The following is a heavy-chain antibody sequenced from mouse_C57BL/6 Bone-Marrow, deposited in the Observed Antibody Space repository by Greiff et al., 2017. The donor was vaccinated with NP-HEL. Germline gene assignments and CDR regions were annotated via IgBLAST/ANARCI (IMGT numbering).Heavy chain of an antibody. D-gene: IGHD3-2*02. J-gene: IGHJ4*01. Sequence: VKLMESGPELVKPGASVKISCKASGYAFSSSWMNWVKQRPGKGLEWIGRIYPGDGDTNYNGKFKGKATLTADKSSSTAYMQLSSLTSEDSAVYFCAASSGYPFYAMDYWGQGTSVTVSS. CDR3: AASSGYPFYAMDY. CDR2: IYPGDGDT. V-gene: IGHV1-82*01. CDR1: GYAFSSSW.